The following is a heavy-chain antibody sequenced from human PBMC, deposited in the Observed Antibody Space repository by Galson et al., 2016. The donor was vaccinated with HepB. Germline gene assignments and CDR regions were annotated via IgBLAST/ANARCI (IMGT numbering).Heavy chain of an antibody. CDR3: ASSGREFNYHYFDL. D-gene: IGHD3-10*01. CDR2: VYSSGSA. Sequence: LSLTCTVSGGSISSGSYYWSWIRQHPGKGLEWIGHVYSSGSAYHNPSLKSRVYISIDKSKNQFSLRLTSVTAADTAIYYCASSGREFNYHYFDLWGRGTLVTVSS. V-gene: IGHV4-31*03. J-gene: IGHJ2*01. CDR1: GGSISSGSYY.